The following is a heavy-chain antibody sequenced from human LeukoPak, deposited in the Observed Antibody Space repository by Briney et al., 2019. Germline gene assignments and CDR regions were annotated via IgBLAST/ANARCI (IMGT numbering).Heavy chain of an antibody. Sequence: PGGSLTLFCAASGFIFSDYYMIGIRQAPGEGLEWVSYICTSSSYTNYTDSVKGRFTISRDNAKNSLYLQMNSLRAEDTAVYYCARTILYGSGSYYTFDYWGQGTLVTVSS. J-gene: IGHJ4*02. CDR1: GFIFSDYY. CDR2: ICTSSSYT. D-gene: IGHD3-10*01. V-gene: IGHV3-11*03. CDR3: ARTILYGSGSYYTFDY.